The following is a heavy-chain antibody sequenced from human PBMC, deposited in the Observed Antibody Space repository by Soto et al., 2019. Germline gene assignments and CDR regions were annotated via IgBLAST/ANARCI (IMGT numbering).Heavy chain of an antibody. Sequence: QVQLVESGGGVVQPGRSLRLSCAASGFTFSSYGMHWVRQAPGKGLEWVAVISYDGSNKYYADSVKGRFTISRDNSKNTLYLQMNSLRAEDTAVYYCSCQYSSSWDEYYFDYWGQGTLVTVSS. J-gene: IGHJ4*02. D-gene: IGHD6-13*01. V-gene: IGHV3-30*03. CDR1: GFTFSSYG. CDR2: ISYDGSNK. CDR3: SCQYSSSWDEYYFDY.